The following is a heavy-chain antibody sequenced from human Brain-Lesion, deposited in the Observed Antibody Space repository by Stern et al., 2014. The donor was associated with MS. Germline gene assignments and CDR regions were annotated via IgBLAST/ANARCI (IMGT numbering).Heavy chain of an antibody. CDR1: GGSISSGGYY. V-gene: IGHV4-61*02. D-gene: IGHD2-2*01. CDR3: ARGRVVPGFQYYATDV. J-gene: IGHJ6*02. CDR2: IFNRGST. Sequence: VQLEESGPGLVKPSQTLSLSCTVSGGSISSGGYYWSWIRQPAGKGLEWIGRIFNRGSTSYNPSLKSRFPISIDPSKNQFSLRLNSMTAADTAVYYCARGRVVPGFQYYATDVWGQGTTVIVSS.